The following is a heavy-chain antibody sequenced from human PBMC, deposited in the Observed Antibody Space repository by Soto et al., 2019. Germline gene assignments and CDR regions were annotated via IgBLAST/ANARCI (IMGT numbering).Heavy chain of an antibody. Sequence: EVQLVESGGGLVQPGGSLRLSCAASGFTFSSYWMHWVRQAPGKGLVWGSPINSDGSSTSYADSVKGRFTISRDNAKNTLYLQMNSLRAEDTAVYYCARGRYSTSSGRSYYHGMDVWGQGTTVTVSS. CDR1: GFTFSSYW. V-gene: IGHV3-74*01. CDR2: INSDGSST. J-gene: IGHJ6*02. D-gene: IGHD6-6*01. CDR3: ARGRYSTSSGRSYYHGMDV.